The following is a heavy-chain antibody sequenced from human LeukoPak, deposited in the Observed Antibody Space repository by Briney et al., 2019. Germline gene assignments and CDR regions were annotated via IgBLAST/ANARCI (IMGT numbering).Heavy chain of an antibody. J-gene: IGHJ4*02. CDR3: ARGWGPYSSSWYDY. CDR2: ISAYNGNT. V-gene: IGHV1-18*01. Sequence: GASVKVSCKASGYTFTSYGISWVRQAPGQGLEWMGWISAYNGNTNYAQKLQGKVTMTRNTSISTAYMELSSLRSEDTAVYYCARGWGPYSSSWYDYWGQGTLVTVSS. D-gene: IGHD6-13*01. CDR1: GYTFTSYG.